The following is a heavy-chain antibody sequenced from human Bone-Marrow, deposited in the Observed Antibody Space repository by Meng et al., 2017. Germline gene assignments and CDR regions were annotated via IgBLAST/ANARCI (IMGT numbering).Heavy chain of an antibody. Sequence: QVQLQESGPGLGKPSGTLSLTCGVPGASVTSGYWWTWVRQPPGKGLEWIGEFHHSGTTNYTPSLRSRVTISVDTSKNQFSLRLTSVTAADTAVYYCAASSGWYRIDSWGQGTLVTVSS. V-gene: IGHV4-4*02. CDR3: AASSGWYRIDS. D-gene: IGHD6-19*01. CDR1: GASVTSGYW. J-gene: IGHJ4*02. CDR2: FHHSGTT.